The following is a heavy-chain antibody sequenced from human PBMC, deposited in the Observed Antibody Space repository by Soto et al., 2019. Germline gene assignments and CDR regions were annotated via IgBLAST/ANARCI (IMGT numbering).Heavy chain of an antibody. V-gene: IGHV1-18*01. CDR3: ARGAIFGVVTYYYYGMDV. CDR2: ISAYNGNT. D-gene: IGHD3-3*01. CDR1: GYTFTSYG. J-gene: IGHJ6*02. Sequence: ASVKVSCKASGYTFTSYGISWVRQAPGQGLEWMGWISAYNGNTNYALKLQGRVTMTTDTSTSTAYMELRSLRSDDTAVYYCARGAIFGVVTYYYYGMDVWGQGTTVTVSS.